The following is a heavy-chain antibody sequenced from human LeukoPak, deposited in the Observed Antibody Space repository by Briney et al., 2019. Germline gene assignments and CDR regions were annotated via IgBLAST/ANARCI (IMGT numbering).Heavy chain of an antibody. CDR3: TRGGTTLDY. CDR1: GFTFSSYA. V-gene: IGHV3-23*01. Sequence: PGRSLRLSCAASGFTFSSYAMSWVRQAPGKGLEWVSAISGSGGSTYYADSVKGRFTISRGNAKNTLYLQMNSLRAEDTAVYYCTRGGTTLDYWGQGTLVTVSS. J-gene: IGHJ4*02. CDR2: ISGSGGST. D-gene: IGHD1-7*01.